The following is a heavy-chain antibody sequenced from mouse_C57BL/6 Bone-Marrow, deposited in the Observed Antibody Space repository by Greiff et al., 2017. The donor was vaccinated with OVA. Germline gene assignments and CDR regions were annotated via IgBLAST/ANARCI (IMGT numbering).Heavy chain of an antibody. CDR1: GISITTGNYR. CDR3: AREGEGYPRYFDV. J-gene: IGHJ1*03. CDR2: IYYSGTI. Sequence: EVQLQESGPGLVKPSQTVFLTCTVTGISITTGNYRWSWIRQFPGNKLEWIGYIYYSGTITYNPSLTSRTTITRDTPKNQFFLEMNSLTAEDTATYYCAREGEGYPRYFDVWGTGTTVTVSS. V-gene: IGHV3-5*01. D-gene: IGHD2-2*01.